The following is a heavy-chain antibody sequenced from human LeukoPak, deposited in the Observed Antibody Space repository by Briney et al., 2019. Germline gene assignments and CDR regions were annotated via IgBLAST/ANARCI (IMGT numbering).Heavy chain of an antibody. CDR1: GFTFSSYG. D-gene: IGHD3-16*01. CDR2: IRYDGSNK. J-gene: IGHJ4*02. CDR3: ARVGDLDY. Sequence: GGSLRLSCAASGFTFSSYGMHWVRQAPGKGLEWVAFIRYDGSNKYYADSVKGRFTISRDNAKNSLYLQMNSLRAEDTAVYYCARVGDLDYWGQGTLVTVSS. V-gene: IGHV3-30*02.